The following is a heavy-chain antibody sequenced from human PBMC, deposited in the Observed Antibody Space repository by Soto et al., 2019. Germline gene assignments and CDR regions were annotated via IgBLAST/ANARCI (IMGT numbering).Heavy chain of an antibody. D-gene: IGHD3-22*01. J-gene: IGHJ4*02. CDR2: IKSKTDGGTT. CDR1: GFTFSNAW. Sequence: GGSLRLSCAASGFTFSNAWMSWVRQAPGKGLEWVGRIKSKTDGGTTDYAAPVKGRFTISRDDSKNTLYLQMNSLNTEDTAVYYCTTGYYDSSGTYDYWGQGTLVTVSS. V-gene: IGHV3-15*01. CDR3: TTGYYDSSGTYDY.